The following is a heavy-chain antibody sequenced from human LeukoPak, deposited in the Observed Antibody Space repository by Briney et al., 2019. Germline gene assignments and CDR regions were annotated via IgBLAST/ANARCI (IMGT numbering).Heavy chain of an antibody. CDR2: INPNSGGT. CDR3: ARGRWGSYYFDH. CDR1: GYTFTGYY. J-gene: IGHJ4*02. V-gene: IGHV1-2*02. Sequence: ASVKVSCKASGYTFTGYYMHWVRQAPGQGLEWMGWINPNSGGTNYAQKLQGRVTMTTDTSTSTAYMELRSLRSDDTAVYYCARGRWGSYYFDHWGQGTLVTVSS. D-gene: IGHD3-16*01.